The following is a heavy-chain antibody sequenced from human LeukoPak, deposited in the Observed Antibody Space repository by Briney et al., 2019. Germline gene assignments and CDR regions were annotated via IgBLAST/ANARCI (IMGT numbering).Heavy chain of an antibody. J-gene: IGHJ2*01. D-gene: IGHD5-24*01. CDR2: IKSKTDGGTT. CDR1: GFTFSNAW. V-gene: IGHV3-15*01. Sequence: GSLRPSCAASGFTFSNAWMSWVRQAPGKGLEWVGRIKSKTDGGTTDYAAPVKGRFTISRDDSKNTLYLQMNSLKTEDTAVYYCAKETAGNPGRDGYQAYWYFDLWGRGTLVTVSS. CDR3: AKETAGNPGRDGYQAYWYFDL.